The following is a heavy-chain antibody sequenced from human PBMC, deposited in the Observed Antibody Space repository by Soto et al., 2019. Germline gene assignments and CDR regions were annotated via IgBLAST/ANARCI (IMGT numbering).Heavy chain of an antibody. J-gene: IGHJ5*02. Sequence: EVQLVESGGGLVQPGGSLRLSCAASGFTFSDHHMDWVRQAPGRGLEWIGRSRYRPNSYTTEYAASVKGRFTISRDESRNSLYLQMNSLRTEDTAVYYCARNFANSGYQDSWGQGTLVTVSS. D-gene: IGHD3-22*01. CDR3: ARNFANSGYQDS. CDR2: SRYRPNSYTT. V-gene: IGHV3-72*01. CDR1: GFTFSDHH.